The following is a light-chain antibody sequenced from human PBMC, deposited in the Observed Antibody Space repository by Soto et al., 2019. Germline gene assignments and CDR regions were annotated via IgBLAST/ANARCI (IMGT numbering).Light chain of an antibody. CDR3: QQYDTTPWT. CDR2: WAS. Sequence: DIVMTQSPDSLAVSLGERATINRKSSQSVLYSSNNKNYLAWYQHKPGQPPKMLISWASTRESGVPDRFSGSGSGTDFTLTISSLQAEDVAVYYCQQYDTTPWTFGQGTKVEIK. J-gene: IGKJ1*01. CDR1: QSVLYSSNNKNY. V-gene: IGKV4-1*01.